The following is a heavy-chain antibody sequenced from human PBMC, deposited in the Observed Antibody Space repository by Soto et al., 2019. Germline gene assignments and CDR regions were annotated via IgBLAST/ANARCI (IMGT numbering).Heavy chain of an antibody. V-gene: IGHV5-51*01. D-gene: IGHD2-2*01. CDR3: ARASSVEMADYFDY. J-gene: IGHJ4*02. CDR1: GYSFTSYW. CDR2: IYPGDSDT. Sequence: GEALKIACKGSGYSFTSYWIGWVRQMPGKGLEWMGIIYPGDSDTRYSPSFQGQVTISAHKSISTAYLQWSSLKASDTAMYSCARASSVEMADYFDYWGQGTLVTVSS.